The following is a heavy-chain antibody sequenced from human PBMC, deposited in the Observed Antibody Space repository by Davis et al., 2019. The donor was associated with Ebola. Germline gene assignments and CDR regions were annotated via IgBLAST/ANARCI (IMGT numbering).Heavy chain of an antibody. J-gene: IGHJ6*04. V-gene: IGHV1-2*06. Sequence: AASVKVSCKASGYTFTGYYMHWVRQAPGQGLEWMGRINPNSGGTNYAQKFQGRVTMTRDTSISTAYMELSRLRSDDTAVYYCAWVSSSFLSVYYVMDVWCKVTTVTVSS. CDR1: GYTFTGYY. D-gene: IGHD6-6*01. CDR3: AWVSSSFLSVYYVMDV. CDR2: INPNSGGT.